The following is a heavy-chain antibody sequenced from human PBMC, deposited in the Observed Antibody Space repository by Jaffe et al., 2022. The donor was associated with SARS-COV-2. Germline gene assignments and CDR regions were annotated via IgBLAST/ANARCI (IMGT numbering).Heavy chain of an antibody. J-gene: IGHJ5*02. D-gene: IGHD3-3*01. CDR3: ARHGYDFWSGYLIWFDP. CDR1: GGSISSSSYY. Sequence: QLQLQESGPGLVKPSETLSLTCTVSGGSISSSSYYWGWIRQPPGKGLEWIGSIYYSGSTYYNPSLKSRVTISVDTSKNQFSLKLSSVTAADTAVYYCARHGYDFWSGYLIWFDPWGQGTLVTVSS. V-gene: IGHV4-39*01. CDR2: IYYSGST.